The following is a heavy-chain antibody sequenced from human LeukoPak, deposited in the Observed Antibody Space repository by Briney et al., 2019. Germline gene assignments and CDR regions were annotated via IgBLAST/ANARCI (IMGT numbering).Heavy chain of an antibody. D-gene: IGHD2-21*02. Sequence: GGSLRLSCAAPGFTVSINYMSWVRQAPGKGLEWVSVIYPGDSTYYADSVKGRFTISRDNSKNTLYLQMNSLRPEDTAVYYCAGSLAYCGGDCRLGDYWGQGTLVTVSS. CDR1: GFTVSINY. V-gene: IGHV3-66*01. CDR3: AGSLAYCGGDCRLGDY. CDR2: IYPGDST. J-gene: IGHJ4*02.